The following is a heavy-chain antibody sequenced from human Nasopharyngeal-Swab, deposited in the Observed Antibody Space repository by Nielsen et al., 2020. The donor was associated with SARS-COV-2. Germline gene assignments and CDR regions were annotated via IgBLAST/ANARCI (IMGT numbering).Heavy chain of an antibody. J-gene: IGHJ4*02. Sequence: GESLKISCAASGFTFSSYWMHWVRQAPGKGLVWVSRINSDGSSTSYADSVKGRSTISRDNAKNTLHLQMNSLRAEDTAVYYCASIRGYFDHWGQGTLVTVSS. V-gene: IGHV3-74*01. CDR3: ASIRGYFDH. CDR2: INSDGSST. CDR1: GFTFSSYW. D-gene: IGHD3-22*01.